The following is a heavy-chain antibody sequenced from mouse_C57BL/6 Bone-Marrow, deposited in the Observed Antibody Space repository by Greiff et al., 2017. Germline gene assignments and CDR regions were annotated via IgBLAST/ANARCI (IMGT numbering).Heavy chain of an antibody. Sequence: EVHLVESGGGLVKPGGSLKLSCAASGFTFSSYAMSWVRQTPEKRLEWVATISDGGSYTYYPDNVKGRFTISRDNAKNNLYLQMSHLKSEDTAMYYCARDYDDGYYAMDYWGQGTSVTVSS. CDR2: ISDGGSYT. D-gene: IGHD2-12*01. CDR3: ARDYDDGYYAMDY. V-gene: IGHV5-4*01. J-gene: IGHJ4*01. CDR1: GFTFSSYA.